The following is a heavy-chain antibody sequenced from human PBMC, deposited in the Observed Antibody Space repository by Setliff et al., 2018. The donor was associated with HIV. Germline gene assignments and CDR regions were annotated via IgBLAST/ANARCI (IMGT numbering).Heavy chain of an antibody. CDR1: GYTFTTYG. D-gene: IGHD3-22*01. Sequence: ASVKVSCKASGYTFTTYGISWVRQAPGQGLEWMGWIRAYNGHTNYAQKFQGRVTMTRDASISTAYMELNTLKFEDTAVYYCARARRDSYDRGRRNHYYIDVWGKGTTVTVSS. CDR2: IRAYNGHT. J-gene: IGHJ6*03. V-gene: IGHV1-18*01. CDR3: ARARRDSYDRGRRNHYYIDV.